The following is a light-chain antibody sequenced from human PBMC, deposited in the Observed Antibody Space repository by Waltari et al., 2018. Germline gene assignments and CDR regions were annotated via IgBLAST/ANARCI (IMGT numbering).Light chain of an antibody. CDR1: QSVGSN. J-gene: IGKJ2*01. V-gene: IGKV3-15*01. Sequence: DTMITQSPGTLSVSPGQRATLPCRASQSVGSNLAWYQQKPGQAPRLLIYAASTRATGIPTRFAGSASGTEFTLTISSLQSEDFAVYYCQHYDNWPPSYTFGRGTKLEIE. CDR3: QHYDNWPPSYT. CDR2: AAS.